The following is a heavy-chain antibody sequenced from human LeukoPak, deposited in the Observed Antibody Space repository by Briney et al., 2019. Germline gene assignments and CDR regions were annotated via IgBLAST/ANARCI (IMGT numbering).Heavy chain of an antibody. J-gene: IGHJ6*02. CDR3: AREGRWELPHYYYYGMDV. CDR2: VIPIFGTA. V-gene: IGHV1-69*05. D-gene: IGHD1-26*01. Sequence: SVKVSCKASGGTFSSYAISWVRQAPGQGLEWMGGVIPIFGTANYAQKFQGRVTITTDESTSTAYMGLSSLRSEDTAVYYCAREGRWELPHYYYYGMDVWGQGTTVTVSS. CDR1: GGTFSSYA.